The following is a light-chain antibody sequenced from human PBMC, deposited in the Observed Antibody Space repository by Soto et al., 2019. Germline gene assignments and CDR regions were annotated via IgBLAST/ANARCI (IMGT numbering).Light chain of an antibody. J-gene: IGLJ2*01. CDR1: SSNIGSAY. V-gene: IGLV1-47*01. CDR3: AAWDDSLVV. CDR2: RNN. Sequence: QSVLTQPPSASGTPGQTVTISCSGSSSNIGSAYIYWYQHLPGTAPKLLIYRNNQRPSGVPDRFSASKSGTSAYLAISGLRSEDDADYYCAAWDDSLVVFGGGTKVTVL.